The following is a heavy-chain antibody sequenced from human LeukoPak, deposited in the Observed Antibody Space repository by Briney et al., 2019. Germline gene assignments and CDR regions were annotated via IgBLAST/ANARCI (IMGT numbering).Heavy chain of an antibody. V-gene: IGHV3-30*04. CDR3: ARDMREQQWLVRIKLPDY. D-gene: IGHD6-19*01. Sequence: PGGSLRLSCAASGFTFSSYAMHWVRQAPGKGLEWLAVISYDGSNKYYADSVKGRFTISRDDSKNTLYLQMNSLRAEDTAVYYCARDMREQQWLVRIKLPDYWGQGTLVTVSS. CDR2: ISYDGSNK. J-gene: IGHJ4*02. CDR1: GFTFSSYA.